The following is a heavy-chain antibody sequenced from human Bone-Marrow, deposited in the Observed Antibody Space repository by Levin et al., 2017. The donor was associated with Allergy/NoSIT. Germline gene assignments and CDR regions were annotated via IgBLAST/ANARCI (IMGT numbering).Heavy chain of an antibody. CDR3: ARQGGGSSSSFDY. V-gene: IGHV1-46*01. CDR2: INPNGGST. Sequence: GASVKVSCKTSGYTFSDYYIHWVRQAPGQGLEWMGLINPNGGSTIFTQKFRGRVMLTRGTPTSTVYMDLSSLRSEDTAVYYCARQGGGSSSSFDYWGQGTLVTVSS. D-gene: IGHD6-6*01. CDR1: GYTFSDYY. J-gene: IGHJ4*02.